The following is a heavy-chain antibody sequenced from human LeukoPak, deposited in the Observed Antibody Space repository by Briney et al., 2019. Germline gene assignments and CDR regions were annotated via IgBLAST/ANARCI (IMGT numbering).Heavy chain of an antibody. CDR2: VSSSGANS. CDR1: GFSFNSAA. D-gene: IGHD2-2*01. CDR3: AKDMQGSY. Sequence: TGGSLRLSCAASGFSFNSAAMTWARQAPGKGLEWVSLVSSSGANSYYADSVKGRFTISRDNSKNTLYLQMNSLRAEDTAIYYCAKDMQGSYWGQGTLVTVSS. J-gene: IGHJ4*02. V-gene: IGHV3-23*01.